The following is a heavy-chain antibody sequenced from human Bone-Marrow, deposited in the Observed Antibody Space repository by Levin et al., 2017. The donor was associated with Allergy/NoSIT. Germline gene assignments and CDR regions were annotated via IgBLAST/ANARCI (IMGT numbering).Heavy chain of an antibody. CDR1: GFTFSSYG. J-gene: IGHJ6*02. CDR2: ISYDGSNK. CDR3: AKARVRFLEWRFYYYGMDV. V-gene: IGHV3-30*18. D-gene: IGHD3-3*01. Sequence: GGSLRLSCAASGFTFSSYGMHWVRQAPGKGLEWVAVISYDGSNKYYADSVKGRFTISRDNSKNTLYLQMNSLRAEDTAVYYCAKARVRFLEWRFYYYGMDVWGQGTTVTVSS.